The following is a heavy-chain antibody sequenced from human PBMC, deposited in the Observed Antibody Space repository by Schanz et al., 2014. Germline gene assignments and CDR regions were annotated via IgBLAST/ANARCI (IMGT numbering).Heavy chain of an antibody. CDR2: MSYDGSIK. D-gene: IGHD2-8*01. CDR1: GFTFSSYG. Sequence: QVQLVESGGGVVQPGRSLRLSCAASGFTFSSYGMHWVRQAPGKGLEWVAAMSYDGSIKYYGDSVKGRFTISRDNSKNTLYLHMNTLRYEDTAMYYCAEDSAHIDIVLMPTAIDYWGQGTLVTVSS. J-gene: IGHJ4*02. CDR3: AEDSAHIDIVLMPTAIDY. V-gene: IGHV3-33*03.